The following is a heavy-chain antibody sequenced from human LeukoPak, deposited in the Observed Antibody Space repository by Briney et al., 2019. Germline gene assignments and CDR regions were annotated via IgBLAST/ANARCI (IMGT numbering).Heavy chain of an antibody. CDR1: GGTFSSYA. CDR3: ARDSSGWDAFDI. J-gene: IGHJ3*02. D-gene: IGHD6-19*01. Sequence: SVKVSCKASGGTFSSYAISWVRQAPGQGLEWMGGIIPIFGTANYAQKFQGRVTITADESTSTAYMELSSLRSEDTAAYYCARDSSGWDAFDIWGQGTMVTVSS. CDR2: IIPIFGTA. V-gene: IGHV1-69*13.